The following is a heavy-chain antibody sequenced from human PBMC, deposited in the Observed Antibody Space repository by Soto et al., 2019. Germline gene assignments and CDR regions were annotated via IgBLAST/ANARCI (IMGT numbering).Heavy chain of an antibody. J-gene: IGHJ3*02. CDR3: AREEYYYDSSGYYPDAFDI. Sequence: SVKVSCKASGGTFSSYAISWVRQAPGQGLEWMGGIIPIFGTANYAQKFQGRVTITADKSTSTAYMELSSLRSEDTAVYYCAREEYYYDSSGYYPDAFDIWGQGTMVTVSS. D-gene: IGHD3-22*01. CDR1: GGTFSSYA. CDR2: IIPIFGTA. V-gene: IGHV1-69*06.